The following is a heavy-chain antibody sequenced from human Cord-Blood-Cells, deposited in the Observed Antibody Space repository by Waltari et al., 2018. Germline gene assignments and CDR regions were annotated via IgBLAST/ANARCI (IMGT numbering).Heavy chain of an antibody. V-gene: IGHV4-59*11. J-gene: IGHJ4*02. Sequence: QVQLQESGPGLVKPSETLSLTCTVSGGSISSHYRSWIRQPPGKGLEWIGYIYYSGSTNYTPSLKSRVTISVDTSKNQFSLKLSSVTAADTAVYYCAREGAADSLDYWGQGTLVTVSS. CDR2: IYYSGST. D-gene: IGHD6-13*01. CDR3: AREGAADSLDY. CDR1: GGSISSHY.